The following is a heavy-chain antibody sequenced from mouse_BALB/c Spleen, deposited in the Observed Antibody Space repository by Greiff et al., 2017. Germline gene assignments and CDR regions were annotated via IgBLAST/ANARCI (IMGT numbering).Heavy chain of an antibody. J-gene: IGHJ3*01. CDR3: ARYHLLAY. Sequence: VKLVESGPGLVAPSQSLSITCTVSGFSLTSYGVHCVRQPPGKGLEWLGVIWAGGSTNYNSALMSRLSISKDNSKSQVFLKMNSLQTDDTAMYYCARYHLLAYWGQGTLVTVSA. CDR2: IWAGGST. D-gene: IGHD6-2*01. V-gene: IGHV2-9*02. CDR1: GFSLTSYG.